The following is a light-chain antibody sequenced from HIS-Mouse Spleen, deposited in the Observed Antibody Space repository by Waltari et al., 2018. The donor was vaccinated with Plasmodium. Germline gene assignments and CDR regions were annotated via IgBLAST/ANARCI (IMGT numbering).Light chain of an antibody. V-gene: IGLV2-11*01. J-gene: IGLJ1*01. CDR3: CSYAGSYTYV. CDR2: DVS. CDR1: SSDVGGYNY. Sequence: QSALTQPRSVSVSPGQSVTISCTGTSSDVGGYNYVSWYQQHPGKAPKLMIYDVSKRPSGVPDRFSCSKSGNTASLTISGLQAEDEADYYCCSYAGSYTYVFGTGTKVTVL.